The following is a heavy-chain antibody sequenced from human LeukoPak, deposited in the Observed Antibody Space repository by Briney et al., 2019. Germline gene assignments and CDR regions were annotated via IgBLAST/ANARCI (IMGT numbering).Heavy chain of an antibody. D-gene: IGHD5-18*01. J-gene: IGHJ3*02. CDR3: AKKPNGYDAFDI. Sequence: QPGGSLRLSCAASGFTFSSYAMSWVRQAPGKGLEWVSAISGSGGSTYYADSAKGRFTISRDNSKNTLYLQMNSLRAEDTAVYYCAKKPNGYDAFDIWGQGTMVTVSS. CDR2: ISGSGGST. CDR1: GFTFSSYA. V-gene: IGHV3-23*01.